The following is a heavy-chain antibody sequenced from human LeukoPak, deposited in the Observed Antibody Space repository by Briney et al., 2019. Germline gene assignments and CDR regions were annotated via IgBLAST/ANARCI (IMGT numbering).Heavy chain of an antibody. J-gene: IGHJ4*02. V-gene: IGHV1-8*03. Sequence: GASVKVSCKASGYTFTSYDINWVRQATGQGLEWMGWMNPNSGNTGYAQKFQGRVTITRNTSISTAYMELSSLRSEDTAVYYCARNSRVASTSGLNYWGQGTLVTVSS. CDR1: GYTFTSYD. CDR3: ARNSRVASTSGLNY. CDR2: MNPNSGNT. D-gene: IGHD4-23*01.